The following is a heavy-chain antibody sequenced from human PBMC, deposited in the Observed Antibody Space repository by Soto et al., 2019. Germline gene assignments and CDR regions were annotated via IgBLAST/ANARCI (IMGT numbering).Heavy chain of an antibody. CDR2: ISYDGNTE. CDR1: GFIFRNYG. Sequence: QVQLVESGGGVVQPGRSLRLSCAASGFIFRNYGMHWVRQAPGKGLEWVAVISYDGNTEYYEDSVKGRFTVSRDNSKNTLYLQMNSLRVEDTALYYCAKRGGTHWYTIDYWGQGTLVTVPS. J-gene: IGHJ4*02. D-gene: IGHD3-10*01. CDR3: AKRGGTHWYTIDY. V-gene: IGHV3-30*18.